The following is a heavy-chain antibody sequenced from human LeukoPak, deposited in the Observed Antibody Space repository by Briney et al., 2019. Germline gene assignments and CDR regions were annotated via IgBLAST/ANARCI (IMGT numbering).Heavy chain of an antibody. CDR1: GYTFTSYG. CDR2: ISAYNGNT. D-gene: IGHD1-26*01. V-gene: IGHV1-18*01. CDR3: ARDKWDSGSHGFDY. Sequence: ASVKVSCKASGYTFTSYGISGVRQAPGQGLEWVGWISAYNGNTNYAQKLQGRVTMTTDTSTSTAYMELRSLRSDDTAVYYCARDKWDSGSHGFDYWGQGTLVTVSS. J-gene: IGHJ4*02.